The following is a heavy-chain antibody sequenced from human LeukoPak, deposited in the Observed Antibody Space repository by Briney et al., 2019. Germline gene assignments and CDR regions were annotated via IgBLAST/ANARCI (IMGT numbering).Heavy chain of an antibody. CDR2: VNSDGTGT. D-gene: IGHD5-12*01. CDR3: IRTLIVATSPYMDV. V-gene: IGHV3-74*01. CDR1: GFTFSSYW. J-gene: IGHJ6*03. Sequence: GGSLRLSCADAGFTFSSYWMHWVRQAPGKGLVWVSRVNSDGTGTTYADSVEGRFTISRDNAKNTLVLQMNSLRAEDTAIYYCIRTLIVATSPYMDVWGKGTTVTVSS.